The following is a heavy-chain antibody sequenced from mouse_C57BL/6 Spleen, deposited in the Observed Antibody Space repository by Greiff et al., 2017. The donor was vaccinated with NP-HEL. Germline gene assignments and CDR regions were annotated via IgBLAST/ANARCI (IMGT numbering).Heavy chain of an antibody. CDR1: GYTFTSYG. D-gene: IGHD1-1*01. Sequence: QVQLQQSGAELARPGASVKLSCKASGYTFTSYGISWVKQRTGQGLEWIGEIYPRSGNTYYNEKFKGKATLTADKSSSTAYMELRSLTSEDSAVYCCARWTSTVVAGDWYFDVWGTGTTVTVSS. CDR2: IYPRSGNT. V-gene: IGHV1-81*01. J-gene: IGHJ1*03. CDR3: ARWTSTVVAGDWYFDV.